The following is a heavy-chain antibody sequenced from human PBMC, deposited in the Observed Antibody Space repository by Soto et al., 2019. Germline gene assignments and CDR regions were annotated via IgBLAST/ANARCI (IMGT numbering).Heavy chain of an antibody. CDR2: IRGSGDST. CDR3: AKDLYGGFTY. CDR1: GFTFSVYA. V-gene: IGHV3-23*01. J-gene: IGHJ4*02. D-gene: IGHD3-10*01. Sequence: EVRLLESGGGLVQPGGSLRLSCAASGFTFSVYAMSWVRQAPGKGLEWVSGIRGSGDSTHYADSVKGRFTVSRDNSKSMLYLQTTSLRAEDTAIYYCAKDLYGGFTYWGQGTLVTVSS.